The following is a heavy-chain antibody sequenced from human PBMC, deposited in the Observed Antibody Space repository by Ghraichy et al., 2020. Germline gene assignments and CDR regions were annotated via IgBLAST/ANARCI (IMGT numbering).Heavy chain of an antibody. CDR3: ARVGGSIDWYFDL. Sequence: SETLSLTCAVYGGSFSGYYWSWIRQPPGKGLEWIGEINHSGSTNYNPSLKSRVTISVDTSKNQFSLKLSSVTAADTAVYYCARVGGSIDWYFDLWGRGTLVTVSS. V-gene: IGHV4-34*01. J-gene: IGHJ2*01. CDR2: INHSGST. CDR1: GGSFSGYY. D-gene: IGHD2-15*01.